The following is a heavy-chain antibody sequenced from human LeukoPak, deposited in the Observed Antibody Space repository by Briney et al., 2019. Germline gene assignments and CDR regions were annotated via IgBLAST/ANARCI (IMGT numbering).Heavy chain of an antibody. CDR3: ARDGGSYFDS. J-gene: IGHJ4*02. Sequence: SETLSLTCSVSGGSINSGGFSWSWIRQPPGKGLEWIGYIYHSGGTYYNPPLKSRVTISLDRSKNQFSLRLGSVAAADTAVYYCARDGGSYFDSWGQGTLVTVSS. V-gene: IGHV4-30-2*01. D-gene: IGHD2-15*01. CDR1: GGSINSGGFS. CDR2: IYHSGGT.